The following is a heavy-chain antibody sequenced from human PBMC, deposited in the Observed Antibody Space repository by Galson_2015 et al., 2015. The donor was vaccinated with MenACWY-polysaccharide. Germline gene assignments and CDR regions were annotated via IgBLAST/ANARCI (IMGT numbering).Heavy chain of an antibody. D-gene: IGHD6-13*01. CDR3: AKDRMTAVGKGLDY. Sequence: SLRLSCAASGFNFNNYVMSWVRQAPGKGLEWVSSISGGGGTTYYADSVRGRFTISRDNSKNTLFLQMNILRAEDTALYYCAKDRMTAVGKGLDYWGQGTLVTVSS. CDR2: ISGGGGTT. CDR1: GFNFNNYV. V-gene: IGHV3-23*01. J-gene: IGHJ4*02.